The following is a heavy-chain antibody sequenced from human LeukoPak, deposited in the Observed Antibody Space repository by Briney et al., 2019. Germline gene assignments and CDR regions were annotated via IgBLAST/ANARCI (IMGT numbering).Heavy chain of an antibody. CDR3: ARGDYGDYVV. CDR1: GDSFSSGSYF. Sequence: SLTCTVSGDSFSSGSYFWSWIRQPAGKGLEWIGRVYSTGSTNYNPSLKSRVTISVDTSKNQFSLKVSSVTAADTAVYYCARGDYGDYVVWGQGTLVTVSS. J-gene: IGHJ4*02. CDR2: VYSTGST. D-gene: IGHD4-17*01. V-gene: IGHV4-61*02.